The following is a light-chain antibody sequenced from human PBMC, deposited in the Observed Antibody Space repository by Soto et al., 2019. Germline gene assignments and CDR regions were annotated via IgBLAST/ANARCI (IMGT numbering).Light chain of an antibody. J-gene: IGKJ1*01. CDR1: QSISSW. CDR2: KAS. V-gene: IGKV1-39*01. Sequence: ILLTQSPSSLSASVGDRVTITCRASQSISSWLAWYQQKPGKAPKLLIYKASSLESGVPSRFSGSGSGTDFTLTISSLQPEDFATYYCQQSYSTPPWTFGQGTKVDIK. CDR3: QQSYSTPPWT.